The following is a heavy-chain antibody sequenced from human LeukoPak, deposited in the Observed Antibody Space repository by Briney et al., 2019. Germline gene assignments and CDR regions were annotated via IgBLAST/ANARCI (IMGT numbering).Heavy chain of an antibody. CDR1: GFTFSDYY. D-gene: IGHD3-10*01. J-gene: IGHJ4*02. V-gene: IGHV3-11*04. Sequence: TGGSLRLSCAASGFTFSDYYMSWIRQAPGKGLEWVSFISSSSSNIYYADSVQGRFTISRDNAKNSLYLQMNSLRDEDTAVYYCARLYYYGSGSSDYWGQGTLVTVSS. CDR2: ISSSSSNI. CDR3: ARLYYYGSGSSDY.